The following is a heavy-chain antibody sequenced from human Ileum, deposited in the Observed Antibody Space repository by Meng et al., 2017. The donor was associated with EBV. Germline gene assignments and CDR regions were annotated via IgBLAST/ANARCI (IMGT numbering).Heavy chain of an antibody. Sequence: QVQVNRVGAGLLEPSETLSLTCDVSGGSFSGVYWSWIRQPPGKGLEWIGEINESGDTTYNPAFKSRVTISADTTKRQFALRVNSVTAADTAVYYCRNAWCRHDSCADSWGQGTLVTVSS. CDR2: INESGDT. CDR3: RNAWCRHDSCADS. CDR1: GGSFSGVY. V-gene: IGHV4-34*01. J-gene: IGHJ4*02. D-gene: IGHD2-8*01.